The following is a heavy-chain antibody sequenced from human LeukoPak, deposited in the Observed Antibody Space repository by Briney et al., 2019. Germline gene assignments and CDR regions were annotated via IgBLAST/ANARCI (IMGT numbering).Heavy chain of an antibody. J-gene: IGHJ5*02. D-gene: IGHD1-14*01. CDR1: GGTFSSYT. Sequence: APVKVSCKASGGTFSSYTISWVRQAPGQGLEWMGGIIPNFGTPNYAQKFQGRVTITADKSTSTAYMELSSLRSEDTAVYYCARVLITSANWFDPWGQGTLVTVSS. CDR3: ARVLITSANWFDP. V-gene: IGHV1-69*06. CDR2: IIPNFGTP.